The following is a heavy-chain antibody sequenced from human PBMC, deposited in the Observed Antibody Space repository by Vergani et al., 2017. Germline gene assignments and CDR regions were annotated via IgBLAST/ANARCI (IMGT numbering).Heavy chain of an antibody. CDR2: ISGSSSYV. D-gene: IGHD1-1*01. Sequence: EVQLVESGGGLVKPGGSLRLSCAASGFSFSSYSMNLVRQAPGKGLEWVASISGSSSYVFYRDSVEGRFTISRDNAKNSLYLDMSSMRAEDTAVYYCVREVRVFRTWGPGTLV. CDR3: VREVRVFRT. CDR1: GFSFSSYS. J-gene: IGHJ3*01. V-gene: IGHV3-21*02.